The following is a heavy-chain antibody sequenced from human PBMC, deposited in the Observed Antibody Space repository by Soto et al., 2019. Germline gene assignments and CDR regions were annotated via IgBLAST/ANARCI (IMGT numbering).Heavy chain of an antibody. CDR3: ARNLPLSIAVAGTKPFAFDY. V-gene: IGHV3-33*01. D-gene: IGHD6-19*01. CDR1: GFTFSSYG. CDR2: IWYDGSNK. Sequence: QVQLVESGGGVVQPGRSLRLSCAASGFTFSSYGMHWVRQAPGKGLEWVAVIWYDGSNKYYADSLKGRFTISRDNSKNTLYLQMNSLSAEDTAVYYCARNLPLSIAVAGTKPFAFDYWGQGTLVTVSS. J-gene: IGHJ4*02.